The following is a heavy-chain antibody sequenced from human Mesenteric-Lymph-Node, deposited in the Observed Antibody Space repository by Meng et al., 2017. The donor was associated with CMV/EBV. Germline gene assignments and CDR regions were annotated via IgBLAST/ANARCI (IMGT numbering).Heavy chain of an antibody. J-gene: IGHJ4*02. Sequence: FTVSGCSISSAGYYWNWIRQHPGKGLEWIGYIHYSGTTSYNPSLKSRITMSVDSSKNQFSLKLTSVTVADTAMYFCARERLVTANDYWGPGTLVTVSS. CDR1: GCSISSAGYY. D-gene: IGHD2-21*02. V-gene: IGHV4-31*03. CDR3: ARERLVTANDY. CDR2: IHYSGTT.